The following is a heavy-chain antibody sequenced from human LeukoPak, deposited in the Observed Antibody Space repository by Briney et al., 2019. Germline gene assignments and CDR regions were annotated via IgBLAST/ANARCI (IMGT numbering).Heavy chain of an antibody. V-gene: IGHV3-53*01. CDR2: IYNGGST. CDR1: GFTVSSNY. J-gene: IGHJ4*02. D-gene: IGHD1-14*01. Sequence: GGSLRLSCAASGFTVSSNYMSRVRQAPGKGLEWVSVIYNGGSTYYADSVKGRFTISRDDSQNTIYLQMDSLRAEDTAVYYCATSSPRNYFDHWGQGTLVTVSS. CDR3: ATSSPRNYFDH.